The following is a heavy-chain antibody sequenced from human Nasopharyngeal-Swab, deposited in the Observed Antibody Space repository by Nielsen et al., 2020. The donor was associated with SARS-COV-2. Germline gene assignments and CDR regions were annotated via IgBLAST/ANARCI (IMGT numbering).Heavy chain of an antibody. V-gene: IGHV3-30*18. CDR2: ISYDGSNE. D-gene: IGHD3-3*01. CDR3: ANSDFWSGYYKPHHYYYGMDV. J-gene: IGHJ6*02. Sequence: VRQMPGKGLEWVAVISYDGSNEYCADSVKGRFTISRDNSKNTLYLQMNSLRAEDTAVYYCANSDFWSGYYKPHHYYYGMDVWGQGTTVTVSS.